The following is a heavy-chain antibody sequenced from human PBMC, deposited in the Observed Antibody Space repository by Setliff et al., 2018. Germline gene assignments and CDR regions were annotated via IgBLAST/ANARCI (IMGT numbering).Heavy chain of an antibody. V-gene: IGHV4-39*01. CDR2: IYYSGST. D-gene: IGHD3-3*01. CDR3: ASHPRVTIFGVVAFDY. Sequence: SETLSLTCTASGGSISSRNYYWGWIRQPPGKGLEWIGSIYYSGSTYYNPSLKSRVTISVDTSKNQFSLKLSSVTAADTAAYYCASHPRVTIFGVVAFDYWGQGILVTVSS. J-gene: IGHJ4*02. CDR1: GGSISSRNYY.